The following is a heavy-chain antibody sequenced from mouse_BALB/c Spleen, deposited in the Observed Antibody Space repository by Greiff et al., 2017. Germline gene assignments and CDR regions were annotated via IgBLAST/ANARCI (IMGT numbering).Heavy chain of an antibody. CDR3: ARTGSLDY. J-gene: IGHJ2*01. Sequence: VQLQQSGAELVKPGASVKLSCKASGYTFTSYWMHWVKQRPGQGLEWIGEINPSNGRTNYNEKFKSKATLTVDKSSSTAYMQLSSLTSEDSAVYYCARTGSLDYWGQGTTLTVSS. V-gene: IGHV1S81*02. CDR2: INPSNGRT. CDR1: GYTFTSYW.